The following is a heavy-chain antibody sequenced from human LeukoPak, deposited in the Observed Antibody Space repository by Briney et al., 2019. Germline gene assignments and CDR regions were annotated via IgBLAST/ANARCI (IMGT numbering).Heavy chain of an antibody. CDR2: ISGSGGST. CDR1: GFTFSSYS. CDR3: AKVNSLFLELVQPDY. J-gene: IGHJ4*02. Sequence: GGSLRLSCAASGFTFSSYSMNWVRQAPGKGLEWVSAISGSGGSTYYADSVKGRFTISRDNSKNTLYLQMNSLRAEDTAVYYCAKVNSLFLELVQPDYWGQGTLVTVSS. V-gene: IGHV3-23*01. D-gene: IGHD3-3*01.